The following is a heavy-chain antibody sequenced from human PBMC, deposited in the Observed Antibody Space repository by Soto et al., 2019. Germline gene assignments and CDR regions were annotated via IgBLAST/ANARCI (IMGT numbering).Heavy chain of an antibody. CDR2: INPNSGGT. J-gene: IGHJ5*02. Sequence: ASVQVSCKACGGAIDSGALSWLQQAPREGVEWRGWINPNSGGTDYAQKFQGRVTMTRDTSISTAYMELSSLRSDDTAVYYCARVRRVRRLQLANNWFDPWGQGTLVTVSS. V-gene: IGHV1-2*02. D-gene: IGHD6-13*01. CDR1: GGAIDSGA. CDR3: ARVRRVRRLQLANNWFDP.